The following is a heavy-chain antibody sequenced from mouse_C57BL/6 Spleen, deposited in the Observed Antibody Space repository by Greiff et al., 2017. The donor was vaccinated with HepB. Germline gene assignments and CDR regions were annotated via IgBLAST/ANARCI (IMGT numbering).Heavy chain of an antibody. V-gene: IGHV1-69*01. CDR3: AKLSTNYAMDY. J-gene: IGHJ4*01. CDR2: IDPSDSYT. CDR1: GYTFTSYW. Sequence: QVQLKQPGAELVMPGASVKLSCKASGYTFTSYWMHWVKQRPGQGLEWIGEIDPSDSYTNYNQKFKGKSTLTVDKSSSTAYMQLSSLTSEDSAVYYCAKLSTNYAMDYWGQGSSVTVSS.